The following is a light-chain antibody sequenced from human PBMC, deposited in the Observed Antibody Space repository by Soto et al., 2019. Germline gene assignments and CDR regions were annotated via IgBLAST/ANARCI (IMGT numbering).Light chain of an antibody. V-gene: IGLV2-11*01. Sequence: QSVLTQPRSVSGSPGQSVTISCTGTNSDVGGYISVSWYQQHPGKAPKLVIYDVSKRPSGVPDRFSGSKSGNTASLTISGVQAEDEADSSYYSYAGTYTSSQVFGTGTKLTVL. J-gene: IGLJ1*01. CDR2: DVS. CDR3: YSYAGTYTSSQV. CDR1: NSDVGGYIS.